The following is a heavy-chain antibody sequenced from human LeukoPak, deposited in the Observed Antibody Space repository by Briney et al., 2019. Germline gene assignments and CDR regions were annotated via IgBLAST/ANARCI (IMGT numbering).Heavy chain of an antibody. CDR3: ARAQSLTAPAGTFANS. V-gene: IGHV1-2*02. J-gene: IGHJ4*02. CDR1: GYTFTGYF. CDR2: INPNSGGT. Sequence: ASVKVSCKASGYTFTGYFLHWVRRAPGQGFEWMGWINPNSGGTYYTQRFQGRITMTRDTSISTAYMELSSLRSDDTAVYYCARAQSLTAPAGTFANSWGQGTLVTVSS. D-gene: IGHD6-13*01.